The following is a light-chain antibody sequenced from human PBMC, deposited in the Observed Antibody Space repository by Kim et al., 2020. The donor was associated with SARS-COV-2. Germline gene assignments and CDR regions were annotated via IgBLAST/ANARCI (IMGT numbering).Light chain of an antibody. CDR2: DVS. CDR1: SSYVGYYNS. V-gene: IGLV2-14*03. J-gene: IGLJ1*01. CDR3: SSHTTSSTYV. Sequence: GQSITISCTGTSSYVGYYNSVSWYQHHPGKAPKLIMYDVSERASGVSNRFSGSQSGNTASLTISGLRAEDEADYYCSSHTTSSTYVFGSGTKVTVL.